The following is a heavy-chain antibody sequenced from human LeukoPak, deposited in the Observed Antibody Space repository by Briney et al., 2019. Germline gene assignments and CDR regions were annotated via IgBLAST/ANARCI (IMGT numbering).Heavy chain of an antibody. D-gene: IGHD3-22*01. CDR3: AKDGTYYYDSSGYSFDY. CDR1: GFTFSSYG. J-gene: IGHJ4*02. Sequence: GGSPRLSCAASGFTFSSYGMHWVRQAPGKGLEWVAFIRYDGSNKYYADSVKGRFTISRDNSKNTLYLQMNSLRAEDTAVYYCAKDGTYYYDSSGYSFDYWGQGTLVTVSS. CDR2: IRYDGSNK. V-gene: IGHV3-30*02.